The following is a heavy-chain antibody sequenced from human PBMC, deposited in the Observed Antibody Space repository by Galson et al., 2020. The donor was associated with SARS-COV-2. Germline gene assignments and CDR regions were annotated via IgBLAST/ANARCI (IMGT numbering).Heavy chain of an antibody. V-gene: IGHV3-64*01. J-gene: IGHJ4*02. Sequence: GGSLRLSCAASGFTFSSFAMHWVRQAPGKGLEFVSGINSNGVYTYYANSVRGRFTISRDNSKNTLDLRMDNLRTEDMAVYYCARVGLAGWGQGTLVTVSS. CDR3: ARVGLAG. CDR2: INSNGVYT. D-gene: IGHD3-16*01. CDR1: GFTFSSFA.